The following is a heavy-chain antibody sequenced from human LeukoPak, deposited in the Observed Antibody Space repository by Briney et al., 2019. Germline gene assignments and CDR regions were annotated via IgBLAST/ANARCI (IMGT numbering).Heavy chain of an antibody. CDR1: GGSISSYY. J-gene: IGHJ4*02. D-gene: IGHD6-19*01. CDR3: AREPPLAVAGPDY. V-gene: IGHV4-4*07. Sequence: PSETLSLTCTVSGGSISSYYWSWIRQPAGKGLEWIGRIYTSGRTNYNPSLKSRVTISVDKSQNQFSLKLSSVTAADTAVHCYAREPPLAVAGPDYWGQGTLVTVSS. CDR2: IYTSGRT.